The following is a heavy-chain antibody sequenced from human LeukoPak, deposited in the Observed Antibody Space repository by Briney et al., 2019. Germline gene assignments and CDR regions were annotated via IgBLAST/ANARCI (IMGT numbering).Heavy chain of an antibody. D-gene: IGHD3-22*01. CDR1: GYSISSGYY. V-gene: IGHV4-38-2*01. J-gene: IGHJ4*02. CDR2: IYHSGST. CDR3: ARRGFGWYDSSGYMFDY. Sequence: PSETLSLTSAVSGYSISSGYYWGWIRQPPGKGLEWIGSIYHSGSTYYNPSLKSRVTISVDTSKNQFSLKLSSVTAADTAVYYCARRGFGWYDSSGYMFDYWGQGTLVTVSS.